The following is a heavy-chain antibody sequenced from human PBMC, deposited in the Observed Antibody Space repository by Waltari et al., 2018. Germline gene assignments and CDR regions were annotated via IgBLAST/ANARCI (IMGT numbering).Heavy chain of an antibody. J-gene: IGHJ4*02. D-gene: IGHD3-10*01. CDR3: AKDLLPTGVFDY. V-gene: IGHV3-23*01. CDR1: GFSFSNYA. CDR2: ARDSGGSA. Sequence: EVQLLESGGGLVQPGGSLRLSCAASGFSFSNYAMSWVRQVPGKGLEWVSAARDSGGSAYDADSVKGRFTISRDNSKNMLYLQMKYLSAEDTALYYCAKDLLPTGVFDYWGQGALVTVSS.